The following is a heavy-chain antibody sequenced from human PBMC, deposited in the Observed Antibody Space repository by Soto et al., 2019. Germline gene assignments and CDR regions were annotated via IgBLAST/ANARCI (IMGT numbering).Heavy chain of an antibody. V-gene: IGHV3-23*01. CDR2: ISGSGGRT. J-gene: IGHJ4*02. CDR3: AKEMIASTLADFFDY. CDR1: GFTFSNDG. Sequence: EVQLLESGGGLIQPGGSLRLSCEASGFTFSNDGMTWVRLAPGKGLEWVSTISGSGGRTFYADPVKGRFTIYRDKSKNTLYLKMNSLRAEDPAVYYCAKEMIASTLADFFDYWGQGTLVTVSS. D-gene: IGHD2-21*01.